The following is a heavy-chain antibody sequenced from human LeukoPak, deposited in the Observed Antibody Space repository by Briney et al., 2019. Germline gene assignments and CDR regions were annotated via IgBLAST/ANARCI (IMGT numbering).Heavy chain of an antibody. CDR3: ARIRGIAAAGTGGDYYYYGMDV. V-gene: IGHV4-39*07. CDR2: IYYSGST. CDR1: GGSISSSSYY. Sequence: PSETLSLTCTVSGGSISSSSYYWGWIRQPPGKGLEWIGSIYYSGSTYYNPSLKSRVTISVDTSKNQFSLKLSSVTAADTAVYYCARIRGIAAAGTGGDYYYYGMDVWGQGTTVTVSS. J-gene: IGHJ6*02. D-gene: IGHD6-13*01.